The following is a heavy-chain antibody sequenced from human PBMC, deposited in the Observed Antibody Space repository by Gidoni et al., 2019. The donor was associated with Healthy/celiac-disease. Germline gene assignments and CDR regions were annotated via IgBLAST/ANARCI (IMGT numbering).Heavy chain of an antibody. CDR2: ISGTSCSI. J-gene: IGHJ3*02. CDR3: AKEITIIGVVMGSDAFDI. V-gene: IGHV3-9*01. CDR1: GFTFDDYA. Sequence: GGLVQPGRSLRLSCPASGFTFDDYAMHWVRQAPGKGLEWASGISGTSCSIGYADSVKGRFTISSDNAKNSLYLQMNSLGAEDTGLYYCAKEITIIGVVMGSDAFDIWGQGTMVTVSS. D-gene: IGHD3-3*01.